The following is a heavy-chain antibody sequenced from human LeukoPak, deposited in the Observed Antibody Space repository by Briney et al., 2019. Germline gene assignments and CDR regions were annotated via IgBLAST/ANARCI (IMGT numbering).Heavy chain of an antibody. D-gene: IGHD3-10*01. J-gene: IGHJ4*02. CDR2: ISYRGST. CDR1: SGSISSYY. CDR3: ARAYLGSGSYNSNNKYSFDY. Sequence: SETLSLTCTVSSGSISSYYWSWIRQPPGKGLEWIGYISYRGSTNYNPSLKSRVTIAVGSSTNRFSLKQSSVTAADTAVYYWARAYLGSGSYNSNNKYSFDYWGQGTQVTVSS. V-gene: IGHV4-59*01.